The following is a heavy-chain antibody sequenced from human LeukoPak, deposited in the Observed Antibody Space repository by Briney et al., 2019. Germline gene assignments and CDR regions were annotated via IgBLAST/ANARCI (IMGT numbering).Heavy chain of an antibody. V-gene: IGHV3-33*01. J-gene: IGHJ3*02. CDR1: GFTFSSYG. CDR3: ARHPRIGAFDI. CDR2: IWYDGSNK. Sequence: PGGSLRLSCAAFGFTFSSYGMHWVRQAPGKGLEWVAVIWYDGSNKYYADSVKGRFTISRDDSKNTLYLQMNSLRAEDTAVYYCARHPRIGAFDIWGQGTMVTVSS. D-gene: IGHD1-26*01.